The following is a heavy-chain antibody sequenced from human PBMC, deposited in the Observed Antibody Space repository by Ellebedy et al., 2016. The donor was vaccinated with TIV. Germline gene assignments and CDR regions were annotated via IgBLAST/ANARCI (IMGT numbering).Heavy chain of an antibody. CDR2: ISANNGNT. V-gene: IGHV1-18*01. Sequence: ASVKVSCKASRFTFSTSAIQWVRQIRGQSLEWMGWISANNGNTNYAQKFQDRVTLTTDTSTSIAYMELGSLRSDDTAVYYCARDATGHYGYDFFDSWGQGTLVTVSS. J-gene: IGHJ5*01. D-gene: IGHD5-12*01. CDR3: ARDATGHYGYDFFDS. CDR1: RFTFSTSA.